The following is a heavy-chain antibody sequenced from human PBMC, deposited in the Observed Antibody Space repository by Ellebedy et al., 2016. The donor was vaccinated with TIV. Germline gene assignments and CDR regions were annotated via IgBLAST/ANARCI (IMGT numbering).Heavy chain of an antibody. CDR1: GNTFSMYF. V-gene: IGHV1-46*01. D-gene: IGHD6-6*01. CDR3: AREDSLSSGSSDHYGMDV. Sequence: AASVKVSCKLSGNTFSMYFMHWVRQAPGQGPEWMGIVNPLEGAPHYAQKFQGRVTMTRDTSTSTVYMELSSLRSEDTAVYFCAREDSLSSGSSDHYGMDVWGQGTTVTVSS. J-gene: IGHJ6*02. CDR2: VNPLEGAP.